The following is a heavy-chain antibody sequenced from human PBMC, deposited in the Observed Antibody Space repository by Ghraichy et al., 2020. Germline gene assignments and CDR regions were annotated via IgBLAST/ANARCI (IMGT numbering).Heavy chain of an antibody. CDR3: VRVVVVSGGPLKNGMDV. CDR1: GYSFTSND. CDR2: MNPNSGRT. J-gene: IGHJ6*02. V-gene: IGHV1-8*01. Sequence: ASVKVSCKASGYSFTSNDINWVRQATGQGLEWMGWMNPNSGRTGYAQKFQGRVTMTRNTSISTAYMEVSSLRSEDTAVYYCVRVVVVSGGPLKNGMDVWGQGTTVIVSS. D-gene: IGHD2-21*01.